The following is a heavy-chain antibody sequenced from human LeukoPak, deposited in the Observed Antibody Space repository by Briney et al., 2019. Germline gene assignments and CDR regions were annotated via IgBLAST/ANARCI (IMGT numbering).Heavy chain of an antibody. D-gene: IGHD4-17*01. CDR3: ARYTYGDYGIHYYYMDV. Sequence: SETLPLTCTVSGGSISSYYWSWIRQPPGKGLEWIGYIYYSGSTNYNPSLKSRVTISVDTSKNRFSLKLSSVTAADTAVYYCARYTYGDYGIHYYYMDVWGKGTTVTVSS. V-gene: IGHV4-59*08. J-gene: IGHJ6*03. CDR2: IYYSGST. CDR1: GGSISSYY.